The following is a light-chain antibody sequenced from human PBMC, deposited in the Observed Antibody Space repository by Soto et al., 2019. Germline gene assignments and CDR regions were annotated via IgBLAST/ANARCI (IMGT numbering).Light chain of an antibody. V-gene: IGKV3-15*01. CDR1: QSVSDN. CDR2: GAS. J-gene: IGKJ4*01. Sequence: EIVMTQSPATLSVSPGERATRSCRTSQSVSDNLAWYQQKPGQAPRLLIYGASTRATGIPARFSGSGSGTEFTLTIGSLQSEDFAVYYCQQYNNWPLTFGGGTKVEIK. CDR3: QQYNNWPLT.